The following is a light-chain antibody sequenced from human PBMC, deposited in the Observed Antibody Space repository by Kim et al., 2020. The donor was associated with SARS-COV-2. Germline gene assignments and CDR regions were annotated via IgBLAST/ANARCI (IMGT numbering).Light chain of an antibody. CDR3: QHCGSSSWT. CDR2: GTS. CDR1: QIVTSTY. Sequence: PGERATRSCRASQIVTSTYLAWYQQKPGQAPRLLIYGTSSRATGIPDRFSGSGSGTDFTLTISRLEPEDFAVYYCQHCGSSSWTFGQGTKVDIK. V-gene: IGKV3-20*01. J-gene: IGKJ1*01.